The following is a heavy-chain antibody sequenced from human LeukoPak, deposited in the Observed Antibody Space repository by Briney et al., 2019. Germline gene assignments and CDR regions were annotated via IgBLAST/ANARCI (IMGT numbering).Heavy chain of an antibody. CDR2: INQGGSEK. Sequence: QPGAPLRLCCAVAGFTFSSYLMTLVREAPGKGLEWVANINQGGSEKHYADSVEGRFTISRDNAKNSLFLQMNSLRAGDTAVYYCARTGPFAYWGQGTLVTVSS. CDR1: GFTFSSYL. J-gene: IGHJ4*02. D-gene: IGHD1-14*01. CDR3: ARTGPFAY. V-gene: IGHV3-7*04.